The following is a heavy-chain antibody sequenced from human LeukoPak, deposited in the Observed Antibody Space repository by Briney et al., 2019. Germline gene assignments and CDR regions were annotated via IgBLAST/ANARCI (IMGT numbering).Heavy chain of an antibody. V-gene: IGHV4-59*01. Sequence: SETLSLTCTVSGGSISSYYWSWIRQPPGKGLEWIGYIYYSGSTNYNPSLKSRVTISVDTSKNQFSRKLSSVTAADTAVYYCARALPGDAFDIWGQGTVVTVSS. CDR2: IYYSGST. CDR1: GGSISSYY. CDR3: ARALPGDAFDI. J-gene: IGHJ3*02.